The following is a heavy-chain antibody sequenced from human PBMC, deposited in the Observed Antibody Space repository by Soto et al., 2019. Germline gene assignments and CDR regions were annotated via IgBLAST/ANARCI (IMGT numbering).Heavy chain of an antibody. CDR3: ARYEYGNSLYGVDV. CDR2: VDHRGST. D-gene: IGHD1-7*01. J-gene: IGHJ6*02. Sequence: SETLSLTCTVSGGSISTSSYYWGWIRQTPGMGLEWIGEVDHRGSTTYNPSLKNRASISIDSSKNLFSLELTSVTAADTALYFCARYEYGNSLYGVDVWGQGTRVTVSS. V-gene: IGHV4-39*01. CDR1: GGSISTSSYY.